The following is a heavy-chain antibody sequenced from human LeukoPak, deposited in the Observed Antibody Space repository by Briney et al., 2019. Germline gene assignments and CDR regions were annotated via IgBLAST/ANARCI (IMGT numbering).Heavy chain of an antibody. Sequence: SETLSLTCTVSGGSISSYYWSWIRQPPGKGLEWIGEINHSGSTNYNPSLKSRVTISVDTSKNQFSLKLSSVTAADTAVYYCARGKGGIAVAGTRRPYNWFDPWGQGTLVTVSS. CDR3: ARGKGGIAVAGTRRPYNWFDP. J-gene: IGHJ5*02. D-gene: IGHD6-19*01. CDR2: INHSGST. V-gene: IGHV4-34*01. CDR1: GGSISSYY.